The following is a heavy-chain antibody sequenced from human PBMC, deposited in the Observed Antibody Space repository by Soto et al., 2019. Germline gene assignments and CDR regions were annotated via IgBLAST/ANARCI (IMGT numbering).Heavy chain of an antibody. J-gene: IGHJ4*02. CDR1: GYSFTTYW. V-gene: IGHV5-51*01. CDR3: ARREGGRLDY. Sequence: GETLKISCKGSGYSFTTYWIGWVRQMPGKGLEWMGIIYPGDSDTRYSPSFQGQVTISVDKSISAAYLQWSSLKASDSAIYYCARREGGRLDYWGQGTMVTVSS. CDR2: IYPGDSDT.